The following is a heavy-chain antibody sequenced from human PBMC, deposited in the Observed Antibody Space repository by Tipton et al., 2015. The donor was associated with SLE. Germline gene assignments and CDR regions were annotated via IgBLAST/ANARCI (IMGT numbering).Heavy chain of an antibody. Sequence: SLRLSCAASGFTFDDYAMHWVQQAPGKGLEWVSGISWNSGSIGYADSVKGRFTISRDNAKNSLYLQMNSLRAEDTALYYCAKDKNYYGSGIDYWGQGTLVTVSS. D-gene: IGHD3-10*01. CDR1: GFTFDDYA. V-gene: IGHV3-9*01. J-gene: IGHJ4*02. CDR2: ISWNSGSI. CDR3: AKDKNYYGSGIDY.